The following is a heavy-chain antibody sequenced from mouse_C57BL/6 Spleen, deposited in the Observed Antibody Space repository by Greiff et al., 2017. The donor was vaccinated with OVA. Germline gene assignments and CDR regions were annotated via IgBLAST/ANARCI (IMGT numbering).Heavy chain of an antibody. Sequence: EVQLQQSGPELVKPGASVKISCKASGYTFTDYYMNWVKQSHGKSLEWIGDINPNNGGTSYNQKFKGKATLTVDKSSSTAYMELRSLTSEDSAVYYCARAEEAWFAYWGQGTLVTVSA. CDR2: INPNNGGT. CDR3: ARAEEAWFAY. CDR1: GYTFTDYY. J-gene: IGHJ3*01. V-gene: IGHV1-26*01.